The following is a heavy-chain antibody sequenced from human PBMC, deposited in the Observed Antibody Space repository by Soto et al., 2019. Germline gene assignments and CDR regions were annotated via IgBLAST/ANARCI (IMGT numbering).Heavy chain of an antibody. CDR3: AKDKGGGYSSSSGWDAFDI. CDR1: GFTFDDYA. CDR2: VSWNSGTI. V-gene: IGHV3-9*01. Sequence: EVQLVESGGGLVQPGRSLRLSCAASGFTFDDYAMHWVRQAPGKGLEWVSGVSWNSGTITYADSVKGRFTISRDNAKNSLNLQLNSLRTEDTALYYCAKDKGGGYSSSSGWDAFDIWGQGTMVTVSS. J-gene: IGHJ3*02. D-gene: IGHD6-6*01.